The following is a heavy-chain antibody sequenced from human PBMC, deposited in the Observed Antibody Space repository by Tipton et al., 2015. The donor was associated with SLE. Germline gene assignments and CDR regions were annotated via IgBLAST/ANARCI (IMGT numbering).Heavy chain of an antibody. CDR3: ARPSSTSWYAAFDI. V-gene: IGHV4-39*01. D-gene: IGHD6-13*01. CDR2: AYYSGST. Sequence: TLSLTCIVSGGSISSSSYYWGWIRQPPGKGLEWIGSAYYSGSTYYNPSLKSRVTISVDTSKNQFSLKLSSVTAADTAVYYCARPSSTSWYAAFDIWGQGTMVAVSS. CDR1: GGSISSSSYY. J-gene: IGHJ3*02.